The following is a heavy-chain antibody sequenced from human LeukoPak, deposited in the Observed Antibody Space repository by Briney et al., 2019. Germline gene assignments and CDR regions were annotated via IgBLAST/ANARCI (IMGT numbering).Heavy chain of an antibody. Sequence: PGGSLRLSCAASGFPFSSYSMNWVRQAPGKGLEWVSYITNSVSGIYYADSVKGRFTVSRDNAKNSLYLQMNSLRAEDTAVYYCARVGFDYWGQGTLVTVSS. J-gene: IGHJ4*02. V-gene: IGHV3-48*04. CDR2: ITNSVSGI. CDR1: GFPFSSYS. CDR3: ARVGFDY.